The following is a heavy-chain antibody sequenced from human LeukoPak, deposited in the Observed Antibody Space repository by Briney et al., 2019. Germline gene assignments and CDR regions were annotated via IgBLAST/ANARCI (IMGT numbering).Heavy chain of an antibody. J-gene: IGHJ1*01. CDR2: ISGSGGST. Sequence: GGSLRLSCAASGFTFSSYAMNWVRQAPGKGLEWVSAISGSGGSTYYADSVEGRFTISRDNSKSTLYLRMNSLRAEDTAVYYCAKQRGMYYGGNLAEYFQHWGQGTLVTVSS. CDR1: GFTFSSYA. V-gene: IGHV3-23*01. D-gene: IGHD4-23*01. CDR3: AKQRGMYYGGNLAEYFQH.